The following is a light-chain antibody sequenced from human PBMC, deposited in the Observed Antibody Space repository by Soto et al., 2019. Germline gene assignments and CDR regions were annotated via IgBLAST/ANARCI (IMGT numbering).Light chain of an antibody. CDR3: QHYGSPPPT. CDR2: GAS. CDR1: QSVSTSY. V-gene: IGKV3-20*01. Sequence: EIVITQSPVTLYLSPGERATLSCRASQSVSTSYLAWYQQKPGQAPRLLIYGASSRATGIPDRFSGSGSGTDFTLTISRLEPEDFAVYYCQHYGSPPPTFGQGTKV. J-gene: IGKJ1*01.